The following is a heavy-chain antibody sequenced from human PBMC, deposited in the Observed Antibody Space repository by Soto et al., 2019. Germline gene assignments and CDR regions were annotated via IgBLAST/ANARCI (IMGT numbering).Heavy chain of an antibody. Sequence: EVQLLESGGALVQPGGFLRLCCAASGFTFSSNAMNWVRQAPGKGLEWVSAISSSGGNTCYADSVKGRFTISRDNSKNTVYLQMNSLRAEDTAVYYCAKGARPFEYWGQGTLVTVSS. D-gene: IGHD6-6*01. CDR3: AKGARPFEY. J-gene: IGHJ4*02. V-gene: IGHV3-23*01. CDR1: GFTFSSNA. CDR2: ISSSGGNT.